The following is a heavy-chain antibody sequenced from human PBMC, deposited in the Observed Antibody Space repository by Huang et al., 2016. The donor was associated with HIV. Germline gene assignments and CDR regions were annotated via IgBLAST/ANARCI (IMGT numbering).Heavy chain of an antibody. CDR3: AKEFDILTGYYPSGSDY. D-gene: IGHD3-9*01. J-gene: IGHJ4*02. CDR1: GFTFSSFG. CDR2: ISYDGRKK. V-gene: IGHV3-30*18. Sequence: QVQLVESGGGVVQPGRSLRLSCAASGFTFSSFGMHWVRQAPGKGLDGVEVISYDGRKKYYADSVKVGFTISRDKSKNTLYLQMNSLRAEDTAVYYCAKEFDILTGYYPSGSDYWGQGTLVTVSS.